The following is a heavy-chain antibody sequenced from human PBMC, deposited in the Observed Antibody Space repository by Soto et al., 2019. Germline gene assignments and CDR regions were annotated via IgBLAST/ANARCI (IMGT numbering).Heavy chain of an antibody. CDR2: ISGSGGST. Sequence: PGGSLRLSCAASGFTFSNYGMSWVRQAPGKGLEWVSVISGSGGSTYYADSVKGRFTISRDNSKNTLYLQMNSLRTEDTAVYYCAKGYYDVLTGYYMDAFDIWGQGTMVTVSS. D-gene: IGHD3-9*01. V-gene: IGHV3-23*01. J-gene: IGHJ3*02. CDR3: AKGYYDVLTGYYMDAFDI. CDR1: GFTFSNYG.